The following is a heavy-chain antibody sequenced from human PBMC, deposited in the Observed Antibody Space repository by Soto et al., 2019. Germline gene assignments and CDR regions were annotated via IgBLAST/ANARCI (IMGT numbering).Heavy chain of an antibody. CDR3: ARAVRDYYYMDV. J-gene: IGHJ6*03. CDR1: GFPFSSYA. Sequence: GGSLRLSCAASGFPFSSYAMHWVRQAPGKGLEYVSAISSNGGSTYYANSVKGRFTISRDNSKNTLYLQMGSLRAEDMAVYYCARAVRDYYYMDVWGKGTTVTVSS. D-gene: IGHD3-10*01. CDR2: ISSNGGST. V-gene: IGHV3-64*01.